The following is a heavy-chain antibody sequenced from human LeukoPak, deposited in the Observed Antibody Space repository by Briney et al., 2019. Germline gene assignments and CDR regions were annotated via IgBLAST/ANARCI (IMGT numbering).Heavy chain of an antibody. CDR2: ISYSGSA. CDR3: ATEAVCSGGSCYSYGGFDP. J-gene: IGHJ5*02. D-gene: IGHD2-15*01. Sequence: SETLSLTCSVSGGSVRSSPNKWSWIRQPPGKGLEWIGEISYSGSASYNPSLRSRVTISIDTSTNQFSLTLDSVTAADTAVYYCATEAVCSGGSCYSYGGFDPWGQGTQVIVSS. CDR1: GGSVRSSPNK. V-gene: IGHV4-61*01.